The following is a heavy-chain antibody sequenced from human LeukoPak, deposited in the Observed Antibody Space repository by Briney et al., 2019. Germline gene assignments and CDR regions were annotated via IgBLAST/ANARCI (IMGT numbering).Heavy chain of an antibody. CDR3: ARRYCSSSSCSHFDS. CDR2: IYYSGST. Sequence: SETLSLTCTVSGGSISSYYWSWVRKPPGKGLEWIGHIYYSGSTNYNPSLKSRVTISVDTSKNQFSLKLRSVTAADTAVYYCARRYCSSSSCSHFDSWGQGTLVTVSS. V-gene: IGHV4-59*01. J-gene: IGHJ4*02. CDR1: GGSISSYY. D-gene: IGHD2-2*01.